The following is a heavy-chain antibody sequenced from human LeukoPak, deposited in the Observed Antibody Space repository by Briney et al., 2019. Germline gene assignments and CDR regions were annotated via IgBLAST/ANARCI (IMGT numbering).Heavy chain of an antibody. J-gene: IGHJ4*02. CDR3: ARGPYYYDSSGFWYFDY. CDR2: TSYDGSNK. Sequence: GRSLRLSCAASGFTFSSYAMHWVRQAPGKGLEWVAVTSYDGSNKYYADSVKGRFTISRDNSKNTLYLQMNSLRAEDTAVYYCARGPYYYDSSGFWYFDYWGQGTLVTVSS. V-gene: IGHV3-30-3*01. D-gene: IGHD3-22*01. CDR1: GFTFSSYA.